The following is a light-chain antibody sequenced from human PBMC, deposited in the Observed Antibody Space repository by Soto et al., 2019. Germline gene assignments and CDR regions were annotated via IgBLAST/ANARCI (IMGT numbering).Light chain of an antibody. J-gene: IGLJ3*02. CDR1: SSNIGAGYN. CDR3: QSYDSSLSGWV. CDR2: GNN. V-gene: IGLV1-40*01. Sequence: QSVLTQSPSVSGAPGQRVTISCTGSSSNIGAGYNVHWYQQHPGTAPKLLIYGNNNRPSGVPDRFSGSKSGTSGSLAITGLQAADEADYYCQSYDSSLSGWVFGGGTKLTVL.